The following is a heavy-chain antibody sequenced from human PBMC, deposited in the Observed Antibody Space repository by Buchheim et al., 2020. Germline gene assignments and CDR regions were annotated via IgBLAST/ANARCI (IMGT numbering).Heavy chain of an antibody. V-gene: IGHV3-21*01. CDR3: ARGVEDNRVLRYFDWSDYRGAFDI. Sequence: EVQLVESGGGLVKPGGSLRLSCAASGFTFSSYSMNWVRQAPGKGLEWVSSISSSSSYIYYADSVKGRFTISRDNAKNSLYLQMNSLRAEDTAVYYCARGVEDNRVLRYFDWSDYRGAFDIWGQGT. CDR1: GFTFSSYS. D-gene: IGHD3-9*01. CDR2: ISSSSSYI. J-gene: IGHJ3*02.